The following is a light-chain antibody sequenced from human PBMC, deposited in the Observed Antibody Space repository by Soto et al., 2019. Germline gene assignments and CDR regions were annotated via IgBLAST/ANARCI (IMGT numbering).Light chain of an antibody. V-gene: IGLV2-14*01. CDR2: EVS. Sequence: QSALTQPASVSGSPGQSITISCTGTSSDVGAYNYVSWYQQHPGKAPKLMIFEVSDRPSGVSNRFSGSKSGNTASLTVSGLQAEDEADYHCYSYAGSNNWVFGGGTKLTVL. J-gene: IGLJ3*02. CDR3: YSYAGSNNWV. CDR1: SSDVGAYNY.